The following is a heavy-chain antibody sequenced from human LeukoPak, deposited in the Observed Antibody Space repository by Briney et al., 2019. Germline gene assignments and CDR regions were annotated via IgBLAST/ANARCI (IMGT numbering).Heavy chain of an antibody. Sequence: SETLSLTCTVSGGSISSYYWSWIRQPAGKGLEWIGRIHTSGSTNYNPSLKSRVTISVDKSKNQFSLKLSSVTAADTAMYYCARQLSLDQYLYFDLWGRGTLVTVSS. D-gene: IGHD3-16*02. CDR3: ARQLSLDQYLYFDL. V-gene: IGHV4-4*07. CDR2: IHTSGST. CDR1: GGSISSYY. J-gene: IGHJ2*01.